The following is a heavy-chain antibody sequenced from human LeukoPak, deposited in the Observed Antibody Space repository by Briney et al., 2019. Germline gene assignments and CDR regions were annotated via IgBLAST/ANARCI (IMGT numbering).Heavy chain of an antibody. CDR3: ARDPGTYDNSGYYYFDY. J-gene: IGHJ4*02. D-gene: IGHD3-22*01. CDR1: GFTFSSYS. CDR2: ISSSSSTI. V-gene: IGHV3-48*04. Sequence: GGSLRLSCAASGFTFSSYSMNWVRQAPGKGLEWVSYISSSSSTIYYADSVKGRFTISRDNAKNSLYLQMNSLRAEDTAVYYCARDPGTYDNSGYYYFDYWGQGTLVTVSS.